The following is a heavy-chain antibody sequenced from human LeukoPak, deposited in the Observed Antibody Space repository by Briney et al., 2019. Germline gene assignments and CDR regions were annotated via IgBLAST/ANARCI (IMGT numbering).Heavy chain of an antibody. Sequence: SVKVSCKASGGTFSSYAISWVRQAPGQGLEWMGGIIPIFGTANYAQKFQGRVTITADESTSTAYMELSSLRSEDTAVYYCARDRGVLDYDYVWGSYRDAFDIWGQGTMVTVSS. CDR1: GGTFSSYA. V-gene: IGHV1-69*13. CDR3: ARDRGVLDYDYVWGSYRDAFDI. D-gene: IGHD3-16*02. J-gene: IGHJ3*02. CDR2: IIPIFGTA.